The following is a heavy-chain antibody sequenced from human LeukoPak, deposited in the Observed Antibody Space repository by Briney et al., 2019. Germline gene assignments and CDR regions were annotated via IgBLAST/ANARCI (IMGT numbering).Heavy chain of an antibody. CDR2: IYTSWST. CDR1: GGSISSYY. Sequence: SETLSLTCTVSGGSISSYYWSWIRQPTRKGPKLIGRIYTSWSTDYNPSLKSRVSMSVDTSKNQFSLRLSSVTAADTAVFYCARENSGSYREFDYWGQGTLVTVSS. J-gene: IGHJ4*02. CDR3: ARENSGSYREFDY. V-gene: IGHV4-4*07. D-gene: IGHD1-26*01.